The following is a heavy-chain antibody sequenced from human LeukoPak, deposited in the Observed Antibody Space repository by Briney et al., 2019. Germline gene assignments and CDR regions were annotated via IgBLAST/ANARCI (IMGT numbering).Heavy chain of an antibody. CDR1: GGSISSYY. D-gene: IGHD3-10*01. CDR2: IYYSGST. J-gene: IGHJ6*03. Sequence: SETLSLTCTVSGGSISSYYWSWIRQPPGKGLEWIGYIYYSGSTNYNPSLKSRVTISVDTSKNQFSLKLSSVTAADTAVYYCVRYYYGSDYMDVWGKGTTVTVSS. V-gene: IGHV4-59*01. CDR3: VRYYYGSDYMDV.